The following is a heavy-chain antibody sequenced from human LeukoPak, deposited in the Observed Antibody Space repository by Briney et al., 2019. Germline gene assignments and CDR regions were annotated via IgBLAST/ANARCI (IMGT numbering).Heavy chain of an antibody. D-gene: IGHD6-19*01. J-gene: IGHJ6*03. CDR1: GFAFSSFA. V-gene: IGHV3-23*01. CDR2: XXGXXNTT. Sequence: GGSLRLSCAASGFAFSSFAMGWVRQSPGKGLEWXSXXXGXXNTTFYADSVKGRFTISRDNSKNTLYLHMDGLRPDDTAIYYCTKELHVAVAVADYYYFYMDVWGRGTAVSVSS. CDR3: TKELHVAVAVADYYYFYMDV.